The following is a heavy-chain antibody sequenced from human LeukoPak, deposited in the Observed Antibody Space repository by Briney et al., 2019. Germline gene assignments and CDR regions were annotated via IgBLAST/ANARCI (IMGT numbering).Heavy chain of an antibody. V-gene: IGHV3-48*01. D-gene: IGHD1-7*01. CDR3: APKNYYFDY. J-gene: IGHJ4*02. CDR2: ISSSSSTI. CDR1: GFTFSNYG. Sequence: GGSLRLSCAASGFTFSNYGMNWVRQAPGKGLEWVSYISSSSSTIYYADSVKDRFTISRDNARNSLYLQMNSLRAEDTAVYYCAPKNYYFDYWGQGTLVTVSS.